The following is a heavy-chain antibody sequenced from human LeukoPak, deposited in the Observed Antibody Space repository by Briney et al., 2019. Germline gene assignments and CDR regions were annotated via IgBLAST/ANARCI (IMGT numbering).Heavy chain of an antibody. CDR3: ARGPPNWGYDY. D-gene: IGHD7-27*01. CDR2: MSPNSGNT. V-gene: IGHV1-8*01. CDR1: GYTFTSYD. J-gene: IGHJ4*02. Sequence: GASVKVSCKASGYTFTSYDINWVRQATGQGSEWMGWMSPNSGNTGYAQKFQGRVTMTRSTSMSTAYMELSSLRSEDTAVYYCARGPPNWGYDYWGQGTLVTVFS.